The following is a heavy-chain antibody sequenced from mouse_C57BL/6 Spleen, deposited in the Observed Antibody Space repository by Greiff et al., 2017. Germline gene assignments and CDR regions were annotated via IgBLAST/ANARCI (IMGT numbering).Heavy chain of an antibody. J-gene: IGHJ2*01. CDR1: GYSITSGYY. D-gene: IGHD1-2*01. CDR3: ASTTAYDLDY. CDR2: ISYDGSN. V-gene: IGHV3-6*01. Sequence: EVQLQESGPGLVKPSQSLSLTCSVTGYSITSGYYWNWLRQFPGNKLEWMGYISYDGSNNYNPSLKNRISLTRDTSKNPLYQKLNSVTTEDTAAYYCASTTAYDLDYWGQGTTLTVSS.